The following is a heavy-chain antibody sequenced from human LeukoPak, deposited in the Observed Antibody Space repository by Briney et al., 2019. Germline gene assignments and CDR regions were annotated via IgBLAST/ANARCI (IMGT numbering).Heavy chain of an antibody. Sequence: ASVKVSCKASGYTFSNYFMHWVRQAPGQGLEWMGIINPSGGTTSYAQKFQGRVTMTRGTSTSTVYMTLSSLSSEDTAIYFCARGYLTFFSMDAFDIWGQGTMVTVSS. CDR2: INPSGGTT. CDR1: GYTFSNYF. V-gene: IGHV1-46*01. D-gene: IGHD3-10*01. CDR3: ARGYLTFFSMDAFDI. J-gene: IGHJ3*02.